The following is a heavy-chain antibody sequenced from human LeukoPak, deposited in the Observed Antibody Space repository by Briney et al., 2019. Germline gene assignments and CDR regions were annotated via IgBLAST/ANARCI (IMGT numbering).Heavy chain of an antibody. V-gene: IGHV1-3*01. CDR3: ARTSRYGGNPSGAFDI. J-gene: IGHJ3*02. CDR1: GYTFTSYA. Sequence: GASVKVSCKASGYTFTSYAMHWVRQAPGQRLEWMGWINAGNGNTKYSQKFQGRVTITRDTSASTAYMELSSLRSEDTAVYYCARTSRYGGNPSGAFDIWGQGTMVTVSS. D-gene: IGHD4-23*01. CDR2: INAGNGNT.